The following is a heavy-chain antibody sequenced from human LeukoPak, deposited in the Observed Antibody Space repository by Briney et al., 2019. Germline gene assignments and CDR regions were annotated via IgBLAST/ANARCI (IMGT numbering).Heavy chain of an antibody. J-gene: IGHJ6*03. CDR1: DGSMSPYY. V-gene: IGHV4-59*01. CDR3: ARGGYYYLDV. CDR2: IFYNGNT. Sequence: SETLSLTCTVSDGSMSPYYWSWIRQSPGKGLKWIAYIFYNGNTEYNPSLWSRVTISIDTSRNQVFLNLNSVTAADTAVYYCARGGYYYLDVWGKGTTVTVSS.